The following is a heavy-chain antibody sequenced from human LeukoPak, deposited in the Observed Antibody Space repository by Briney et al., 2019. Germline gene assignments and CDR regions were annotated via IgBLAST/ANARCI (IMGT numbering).Heavy chain of an antibody. Sequence: GGSLRLSCAASGFTFSSYAMRCVRHAPGKGLVCLTHIYGSGGSTYYADSVKGRFTIYRDNSKNTLYLQMNSLRAEDTAVYYCANASPSGSYYVAIVDYWGQGTLVTVSS. V-gene: IGHV3-23*01. J-gene: IGHJ4*02. CDR2: IYGSGGST. CDR1: GFTFSSYA. D-gene: IGHD1-26*01. CDR3: ANASPSGSYYVAIVDY.